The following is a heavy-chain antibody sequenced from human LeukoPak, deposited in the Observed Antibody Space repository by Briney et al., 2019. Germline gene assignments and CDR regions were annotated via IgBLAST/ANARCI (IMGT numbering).Heavy chain of an antibody. CDR1: GFTFSSYE. Sequence: GGSLRLSCAASGFTFSSYEMNWVRQAPGKGLEWVSYISSSGSTIYYADSVKVRFTISRDNAKNSLYLQMNSLRAEDTAVYYCARVLVLDDSGSYYRPFDYWGQGTLVTVSS. J-gene: IGHJ4*02. D-gene: IGHD3-10*01. CDR2: ISSSGSTI. V-gene: IGHV3-48*03. CDR3: ARVLVLDDSGSYYRPFDY.